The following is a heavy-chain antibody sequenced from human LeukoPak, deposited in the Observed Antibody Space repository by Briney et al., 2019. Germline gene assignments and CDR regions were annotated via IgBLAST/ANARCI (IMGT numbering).Heavy chain of an antibody. CDR2: IKSKADGETI. CDR1: GFTFTNAW. V-gene: IGHV3-15*07. D-gene: IGHD1-20*01. J-gene: IGHJ4*02. CDR3: STLTSRGLSDS. Sequence: GGSLRLSCAASGFTFTNAWMNWVCQAPGKGLEWVGRIKSKADGETIDYAAPVKGSFTFSRDDSKNMLYLQMNSLKSEDTAVYYCSTLTSRGLSDSWGQGTLVTVSS.